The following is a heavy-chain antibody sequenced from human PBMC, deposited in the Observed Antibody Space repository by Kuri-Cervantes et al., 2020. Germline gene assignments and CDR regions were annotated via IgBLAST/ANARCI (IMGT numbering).Heavy chain of an antibody. CDR2: IYYSGST. CDR3: AREQYYYGLGSYLPTSYYYYYMDV. J-gene: IGHJ6*03. D-gene: IGHD3-10*01. Sequence: SETLSLTCTASGGSVSSGSYYWSWIRQPPGKGLEWIGYIYYSGSTNYNPSPNSRVTISVDTSKNQFSLKLSSVTAADTAVYYCAREQYYYGLGSYLPTSYYYYYMDVWGKGTTVTVSS. CDR1: GGSVSSGSYY. V-gene: IGHV4-61*01.